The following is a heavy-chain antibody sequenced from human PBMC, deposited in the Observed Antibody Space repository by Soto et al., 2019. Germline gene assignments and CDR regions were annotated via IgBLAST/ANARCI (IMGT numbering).Heavy chain of an antibody. D-gene: IGHD3-3*01. V-gene: IGHV4-39*01. CDR1: GGSISSSSYY. CDR3: ARQTGDTYYDFWSGYFISDY. Sequence: SETLSLTCTVSGGSISSSSYYWVLIRQPPGKGLEWIGSIYYSGSTYYNPSLKSRVTISVDTSKNQFSLKRSSVTAADKAVYYCARQTGDTYYDFWSGYFISDYWGQGTLVTVSS. J-gene: IGHJ4*02. CDR2: IYYSGST.